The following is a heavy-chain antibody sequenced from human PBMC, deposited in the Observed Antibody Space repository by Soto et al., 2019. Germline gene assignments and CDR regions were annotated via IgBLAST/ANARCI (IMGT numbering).Heavy chain of an antibody. CDR3: ARESEDLTSNFDY. V-gene: IGHV3-21*06. J-gene: IGHJ4*02. Sequence: VQLVESGGGLVKPGGSLRLSCAASGFTFTRYSMNWVRQAPGKGLEWVSSISSTTNYISYGDSMKGGFTISRNNAKNSLYLEMNSLRAEDTAVYYCARESEDLTSNFDYWGQGTLVTVSS. CDR1: GFTFTRYS. CDR2: ISSTTNYI.